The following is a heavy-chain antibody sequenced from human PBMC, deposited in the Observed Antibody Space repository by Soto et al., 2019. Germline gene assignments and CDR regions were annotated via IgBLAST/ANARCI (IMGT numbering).Heavy chain of an antibody. J-gene: IGHJ5*02. CDR2: IYRSGYI. CDR3: ARHTLVRGVKESWWVDP. D-gene: IGHD3-10*01. Sequence: SDTVSLTCSVCGVSIGDSSCYWGLVRQSPGEGLEWIGSIYRSGYIYDNPSLKSRSSISVGTSTNEFSLKLKSVTAADTAVYYWARHTLVRGVKESWWVDPWGQGTGVT. CDR1: GVSIGDSSCY. V-gene: IGHV4-39*01.